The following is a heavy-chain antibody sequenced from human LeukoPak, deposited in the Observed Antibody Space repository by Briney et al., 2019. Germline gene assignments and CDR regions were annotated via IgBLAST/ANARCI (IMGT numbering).Heavy chain of an antibody. D-gene: IGHD4-17*01. V-gene: IGHV3-53*01. J-gene: IGHJ6*03. Sequence: GGSLRLSCAASGFSVSSNYMNWVRQAPGQGLEWVSVIYSSGYTYYADSVKGRFTISRDNAKNTLYLQMNSLRAEDTALYYCARVAATVTTNFYYYTDVWGEGTTVTVSS. CDR1: GFSVSSNY. CDR2: IYSSGYT. CDR3: ARVAATVTTNFYYYTDV.